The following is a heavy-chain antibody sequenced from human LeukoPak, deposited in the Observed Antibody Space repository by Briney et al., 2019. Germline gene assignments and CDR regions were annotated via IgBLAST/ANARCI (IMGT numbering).Heavy chain of an antibody. CDR3: ARHVYSASIEAYLDAFDI. CDR2: IYYSGST. D-gene: IGHD6-6*01. J-gene: IGHJ3*02. Sequence: SETLSLTCTVSGGSISSYYWSWIRQPPGKGLEWIGYIYYSGSTNYNPSLKSRVTISVDTSKNQFSLKLSSVTAADTAVYYCARHVYSASIEAYLDAFDIWGQGTMVTVSS. CDR1: GGSISSYY. V-gene: IGHV4-59*08.